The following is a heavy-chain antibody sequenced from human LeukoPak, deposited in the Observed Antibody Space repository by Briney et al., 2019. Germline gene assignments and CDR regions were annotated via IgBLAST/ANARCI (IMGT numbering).Heavy chain of an antibody. Sequence: PSETLSLTCAVYGGSFSGYYWSRIRQPPGKGLEWIGEINHSGSTNYNPSLKSRVTISVGTSKNQFSLKLSSVTAADTAVYYCATCRYCSRSSEFDPWGQGTLVTVSS. J-gene: IGHJ5*02. CDR1: GGSFSGYY. CDR3: ATCRYCSRSSEFDP. D-gene: IGHD2-2*01. CDR2: INHSGST. V-gene: IGHV4-34*01.